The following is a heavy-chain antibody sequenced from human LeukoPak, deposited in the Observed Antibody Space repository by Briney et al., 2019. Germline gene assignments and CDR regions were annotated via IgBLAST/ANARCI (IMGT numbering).Heavy chain of an antibody. CDR3: ARDSRGLRQWLEGGGVDY. CDR2: ISYDGSNK. J-gene: IGHJ4*02. V-gene: IGHV3-30-3*01. CDR1: GFTFSSYA. Sequence: GGSLRLSCAASGFTFSSYAMHWVRQAPGKGLEGVAVISYDGSNKYYADSVKGRFTISRDNSKNTLYLQMNSLRAEDTAVYYCARDSRGLRQWLEGGGVDYWGQGTLVTVSS. D-gene: IGHD6-19*01.